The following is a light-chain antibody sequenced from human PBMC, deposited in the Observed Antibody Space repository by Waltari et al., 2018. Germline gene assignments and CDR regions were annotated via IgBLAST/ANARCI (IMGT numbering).Light chain of an antibody. CDR3: QQSYSTLAWT. CDR2: AAY. J-gene: IGKJ1*01. Sequence: DIQMTQSPSSLSASVGDRVTITCRASQSISSYLNWYQQKPGKAPKLLLYAAYNLESGVPARSSGSGAGTESTLTISSLQPEDDATEYCQQSYSTLAWTFGKGEKEEIK. CDR1: QSISSY. V-gene: IGKV1-39*01.